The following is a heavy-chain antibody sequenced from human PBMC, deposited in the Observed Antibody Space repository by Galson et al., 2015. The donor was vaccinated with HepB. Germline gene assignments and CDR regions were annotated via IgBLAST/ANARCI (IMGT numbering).Heavy chain of an antibody. CDR3: TTGGSDFWSGYPIMD. CDR2: IKSTTDGGTT. CDR1: GFTFSNAW. D-gene: IGHD3-3*01. J-gene: IGHJ4*02. V-gene: IGHV3-15*01. Sequence: SLRLSCAASGFTFSNAWMSWVRQAPGKGLEWVGRIKSTTDGGTTDYAAPVKGRFTISRDDSKNTLYLQMNSLKTEDTAVYYCTTGGSDFWSGYPIMDWGQGTLVTVSS.